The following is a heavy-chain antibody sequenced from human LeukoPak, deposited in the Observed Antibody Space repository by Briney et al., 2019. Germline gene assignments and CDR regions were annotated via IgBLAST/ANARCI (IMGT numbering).Heavy chain of an antibody. CDR3: ARGGGTGYYDILTGSGVFDY. CDR1: GYTFTSYG. V-gene: IGHV1-18*01. Sequence: ASVKVSCKASGYTFTSYGISWVRQAPGQGLEWMGWISAYNGNTDYAQKLQGRVTMTTDTSMSTVYMELRSLRSDDTAVYYCARGGGTGYYDILTGSGVFDYWGQGTLVTVSS. CDR2: ISAYNGNT. D-gene: IGHD3-9*01. J-gene: IGHJ4*02.